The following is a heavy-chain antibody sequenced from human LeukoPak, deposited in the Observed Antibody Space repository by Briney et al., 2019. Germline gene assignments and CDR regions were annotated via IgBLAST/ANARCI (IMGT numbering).Heavy chain of an antibody. Sequence: SETLSLTCTVSGGSISSYYWSWIRQPPGKGLEWIGYIYYSGSTNYNPSLKSRVTISVDTSKNQFSLKLSSVTAADTAVYYCARRGSSWYSGWFDPWGQGTLVTVSS. CDR3: ARRGSSWYSGWFDP. V-gene: IGHV4-59*08. CDR2: IYYSGST. J-gene: IGHJ5*02. CDR1: GGSISSYY. D-gene: IGHD6-13*01.